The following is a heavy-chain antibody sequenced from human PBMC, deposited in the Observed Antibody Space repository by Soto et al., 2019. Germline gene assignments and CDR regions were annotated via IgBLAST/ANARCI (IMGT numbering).Heavy chain of an antibody. CDR1: GGSISSGGYY. CDR3: ARYDVDTAMVNDY. V-gene: IGHV4-31*03. J-gene: IGHJ4*02. CDR2: IYYSGST. Sequence: KPSETLSLTCTVSGGSISSGGYYWSWIRQHPGKGLEWIGYIYYSGSTYYNPSLKSRVTISVDTSKNQFSLKLSSVTAADTAVYYCARYDVDTAMVNDYWGQGTLVTVSS. D-gene: IGHD5-18*01.